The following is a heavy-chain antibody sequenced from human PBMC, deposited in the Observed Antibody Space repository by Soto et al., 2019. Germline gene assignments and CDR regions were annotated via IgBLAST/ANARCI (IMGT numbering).Heavy chain of an antibody. V-gene: IGHV3-74*01. CDR1: GFTFSSYW. CDR2: INSDGSST. Sequence: EVQLVESGGGLVQPGGSLRLSCAASGFTFSSYWMHWVRQAPGKGLVWVSRINSDGSSTSYADSVKGRFTISRDNAKNTLYLQMNSLRAEDTAVYYCARDKVYADETGSGSSYYYYYYMDVWGKGTTVTVSS. D-gene: IGHD3-10*01. J-gene: IGHJ6*03. CDR3: ARDKVYADETGSGSSYYYYYYMDV.